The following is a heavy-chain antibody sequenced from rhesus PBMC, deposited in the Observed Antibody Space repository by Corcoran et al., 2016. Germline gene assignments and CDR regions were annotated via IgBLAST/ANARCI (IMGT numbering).Heavy chain of an antibody. CDR2: ISESGVTK. D-gene: IGHD6-13*01. V-gene: IGHV3-100*02. CDR1: GFTFSSNA. J-gene: IGHJ6*01. Sequence: DVQLVESGGGLVKPGGSLRLSCVASGFTFSSNAMHWVRQAPGKDRAWVSDISESGVTKYYAYSVKGLITNSRDHDKNSLLLQMNSLRAEDTAVYYCTRGLRIAAGLSGLDSWCQGVVVTVSS. CDR3: TRGLRIAAGLSGLDS.